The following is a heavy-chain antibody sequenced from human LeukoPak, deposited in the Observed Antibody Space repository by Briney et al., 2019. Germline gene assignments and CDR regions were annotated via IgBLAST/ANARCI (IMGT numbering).Heavy chain of an antibody. J-gene: IGHJ3*01. Sequence: GGSLRLSCAASGFTFSTYGMSWVRQAPGKGLEWVSAFSGSGGSTYYADSVKGRFTISRDNAKTSLYLHMNSLRAEDTAVYYCARDGVPAARDLWGQGTMVIVSS. CDR1: GFTFSTYG. CDR3: ARDGVPAARDL. CDR2: FSGSGGST. D-gene: IGHD2-2*01. V-gene: IGHV3-23*01.